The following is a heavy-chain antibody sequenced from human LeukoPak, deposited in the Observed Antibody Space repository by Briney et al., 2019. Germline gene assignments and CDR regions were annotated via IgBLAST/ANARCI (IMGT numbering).Heavy chain of an antibody. CDR2: IYYSGST. Sequence: SETLSLTCTVSGGSISSGGYYWSWIRQHPGKGLEWIGYIYYSGSTYYNPSLKSRVTISVGTSKNQFSLKLSSVTAADTAVYYCARDGGRACTGGSCSPLGFDYWGQGTLVTVSS. CDR1: GGSISSGGYY. D-gene: IGHD2-15*01. CDR3: ARDGGRACTGGSCSPLGFDY. J-gene: IGHJ4*02. V-gene: IGHV4-31*03.